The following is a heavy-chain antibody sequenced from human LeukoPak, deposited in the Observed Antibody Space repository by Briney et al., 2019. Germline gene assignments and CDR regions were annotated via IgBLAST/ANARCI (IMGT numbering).Heavy chain of an antibody. Sequence: SETLSLTCTVSDGSISSSSYYWGWIRQPPGKGLEWIGSIYYSGSTYYNPSLKSRVTISVDTSKNQFSLKLSSVTAADTAVYYCAITAAGTVDYWGQGTLVTVSS. CDR2: IYYSGST. J-gene: IGHJ4*02. CDR1: DGSISSSSYY. CDR3: AITAAGTVDY. V-gene: IGHV4-39*07. D-gene: IGHD6-13*01.